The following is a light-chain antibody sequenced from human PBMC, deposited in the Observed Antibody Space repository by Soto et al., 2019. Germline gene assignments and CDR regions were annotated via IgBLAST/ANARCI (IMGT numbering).Light chain of an antibody. J-gene: IGLJ1*01. Sequence: QSALTQPRSVSGSPGQSVTISCAGTSSDVGGYKSVSWYQQHPGKAPKLIIYDVTKRPSGVPDRFSGSKSGNTASLTISGLQAEDEDDYYCCSYAGSCSPYVFGTGTKVTVL. V-gene: IGLV2-11*01. CDR1: SSDVGGYKS. CDR3: CSYAGSCSPYV. CDR2: DVT.